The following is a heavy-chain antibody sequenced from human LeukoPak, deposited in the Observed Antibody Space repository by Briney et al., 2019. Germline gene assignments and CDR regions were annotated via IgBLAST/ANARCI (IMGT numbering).Heavy chain of an antibody. D-gene: IGHD1-26*01. CDR3: ARAGLGASSDI. Sequence: PGGSLRLSCAASGFIFSNYGIHWVRQAPGKGLEWVALIWYDGSNKYYADSVKGRFTISRDNSQSTAYLQMNSLRAEDTAVYYCARAGLGASSDIWGQGTTVTVSS. CDR1: GFIFSNYG. CDR2: IWYDGSNK. J-gene: IGHJ6*02. V-gene: IGHV3-33*01.